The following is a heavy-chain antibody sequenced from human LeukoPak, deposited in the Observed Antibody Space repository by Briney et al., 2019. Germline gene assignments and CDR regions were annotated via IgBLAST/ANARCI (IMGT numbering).Heavy chain of an antibody. CDR3: ARSASLLRGYSYDTASFDY. CDR2: IYYSGST. CDR1: GGSISSYY. J-gene: IGHJ4*02. D-gene: IGHD5-18*01. V-gene: IGHV4-59*08. Sequence: PSETLSLTCTVSGGSISSYYWSWIRQPPGKGLEWIGYIYYSGSTNYNASLKSRVTISVDTSKNQFSLKLSSVTAADTAVYYCARSASLLRGYSYDTASFDYWGQGTLVTVSS.